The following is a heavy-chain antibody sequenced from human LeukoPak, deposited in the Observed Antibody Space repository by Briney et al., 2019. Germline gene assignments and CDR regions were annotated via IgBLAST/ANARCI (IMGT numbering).Heavy chain of an antibody. CDR2: IHPRRGDT. V-gene: IGHV1-2*02. CDR1: GYSFTAFY. CDR3: ARDGDYGTGSYYRGCIDY. Sequence: GASVKVSCKTSGYSFTAFYIHWVRQAPGQGLEWMGGIHPRRGDTNYAQKFQGRVAMTRDTSISTAYLDLSSLRSDDTAVYYCARDGDYGTGSYYRGCIDYWGQGTLVTVSS. D-gene: IGHD3-10*01. J-gene: IGHJ4*02.